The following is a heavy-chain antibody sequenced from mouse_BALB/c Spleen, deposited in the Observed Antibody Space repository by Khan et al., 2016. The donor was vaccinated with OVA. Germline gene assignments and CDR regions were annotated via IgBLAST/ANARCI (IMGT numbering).Heavy chain of an antibody. CDR2: LYPGTGSI. CDR3: LSVYSNNTSVFGY. V-gene: IGHV1S132*01. Sequence: VQLQESGAELVRPGASVKLSCKTSGYIFTSYWIHWVKQRSGQGLEWIARLYPGTGSIHYSEKFKGKVTLTADKSTSTAYMQLSSLKSEDSSVYFCLSVYSNNTSVFGYWCQGTLVTVSA. J-gene: IGHJ3*01. CDR1: GYIFTSYW.